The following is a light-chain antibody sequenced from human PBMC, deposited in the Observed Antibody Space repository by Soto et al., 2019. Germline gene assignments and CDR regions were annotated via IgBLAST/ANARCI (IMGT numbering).Light chain of an antibody. CDR1: RHNSGAGKD. CDR3: QSYGTTLSGLYV. V-gene: IGLV1-40*01. CDR2: ADS. J-gene: IGLJ1*01. Sequence: QSVLTQPPSVSGAPGQRVTILYTGRRHNSGAGKDVNWFRQLPGTAPKLLIYADSNRPSGVPDRFSGSKSGSSASLAITGLQVEDEAEYYCQSYGTTLSGLYVFGTGTKVTVL.